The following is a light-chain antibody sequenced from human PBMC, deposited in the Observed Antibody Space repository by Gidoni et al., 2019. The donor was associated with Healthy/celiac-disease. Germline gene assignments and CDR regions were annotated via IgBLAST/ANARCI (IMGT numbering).Light chain of an antibody. J-gene: IGKJ3*01. CDR2: AAS. Sequence: IQMTPSPSSLSASVGDRVTITCRASQIISSYLNWYQQQPGKAPKLLIYAASSLQSGVPSRFSGSGSGTDFTLTSSSLQAEDGATYYWQQSYSTPITFGPGTKVDIK. CDR3: QQSYSTPIT. V-gene: IGKV1-39*01. CDR1: QIISSY.